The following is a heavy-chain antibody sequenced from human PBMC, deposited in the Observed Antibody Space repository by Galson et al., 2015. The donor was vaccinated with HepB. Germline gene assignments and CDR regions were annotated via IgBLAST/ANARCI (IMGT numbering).Heavy chain of an antibody. CDR1: GFTFSSYW. D-gene: IGHD1-26*01. V-gene: IGHV3-69-1*01. Sequence: SLRLSCAASGFTFSSYWMSWVRQAPGKGLEWVSSISGSYTIYYADSVKGRFTISRDNAKNSLYLQMNSLRDEDTAVYYCARRSSGNSFDYWGRGTLVTVSS. CDR3: ARRSSGNSFDY. J-gene: IGHJ4*02. CDR2: ISGSYTI.